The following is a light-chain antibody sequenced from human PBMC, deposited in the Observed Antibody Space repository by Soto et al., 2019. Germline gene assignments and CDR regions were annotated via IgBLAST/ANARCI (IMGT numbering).Light chain of an antibody. V-gene: IGLV2-14*02. J-gene: IGLJ3*02. CDR3: SSFKNTNSLEDWV. CDR1: SSDVGTYNL. CDR2: EVD. Sequence: QSALTQPASVSGSPGQSITISCTGTSSDVGTYNLVSWYQQHPGRAPKLIIYEVDSRTSGISDRFSGSKSGNTASLTISGLQPEDEADYYCSSFKNTNSLEDWVFGGGTTLTVL.